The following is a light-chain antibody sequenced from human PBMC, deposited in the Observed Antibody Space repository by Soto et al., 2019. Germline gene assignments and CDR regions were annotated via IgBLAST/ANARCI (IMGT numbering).Light chain of an antibody. Sequence: DIQMTQSPSSLSASVGDRVTITCRASQSIGSYLNWYQQKPGNAPNLLIYAASSLQSGVPSRFIGTGSGTDFTLTITSLQPEDFATYYCQQSYSAREGSFGQGTKVEIK. V-gene: IGKV1-39*01. CDR2: AAS. CDR3: QQSYSAREGS. CDR1: QSIGSY. J-gene: IGKJ1*01.